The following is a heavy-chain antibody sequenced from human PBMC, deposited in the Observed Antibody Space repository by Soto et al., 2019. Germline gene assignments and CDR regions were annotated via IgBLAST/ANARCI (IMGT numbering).Heavy chain of an antibody. CDR2: INPNSGGT. D-gene: IGHD3-22*01. CDR3: ARDYYYDSSGYYPTYDAFDI. CDR1: GYTFTGYY. J-gene: IGHJ3*02. V-gene: IGHV1-2*02. Sequence: ASVKVSCKASGYTFTGYYMHWVRQAPGQGLEWMGWINPNSGGTNYAQKFQGRVTMTRDTSSSTAYMELSRLRADDTAVYYCARDYYYDSSGYYPTYDAFDIWGQGTMVTVSS.